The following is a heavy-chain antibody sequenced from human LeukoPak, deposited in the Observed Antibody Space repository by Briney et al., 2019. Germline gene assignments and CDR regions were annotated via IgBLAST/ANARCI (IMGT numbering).Heavy chain of an antibody. CDR1: GGSFSGYY. D-gene: IGHD2-15*01. V-gene: IGHV4-34*01. CDR3: AREYCSGGSCYSRVLDP. Sequence: SETLSLTCAVYGGSFSGYYWSWIRQPPGKGLEWIGEINHSGSTNYNPSLKSRVTISVDTSKNQFSLKLSSVTAADTAVYYCAREYCSGGSCYSRVLDPWGQGTLVTVSS. CDR2: INHSGST. J-gene: IGHJ5*02.